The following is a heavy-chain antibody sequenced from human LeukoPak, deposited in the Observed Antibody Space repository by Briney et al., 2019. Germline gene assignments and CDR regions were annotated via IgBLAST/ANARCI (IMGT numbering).Heavy chain of an antibody. CDR1: GGSISSYF. CDR3: ARKYYDFWSGYPDV. V-gene: IGHV4-59*01. J-gene: IGHJ6*02. D-gene: IGHD3-3*01. Sequence: PSETLSLTCTVSGGSISSYFWSWIRQPPGKGLEWIGYTYYSGSTNYNPSLKSRVTMPVDTSKNQFSLKLSSVTAADTAVYYCARKYYDFWSGYPDVWGQGTTVTVSS. CDR2: TYYSGST.